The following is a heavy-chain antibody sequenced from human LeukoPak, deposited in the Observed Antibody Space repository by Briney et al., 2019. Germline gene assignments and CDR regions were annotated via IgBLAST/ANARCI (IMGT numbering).Heavy chain of an antibody. D-gene: IGHD2-15*01. V-gene: IGHV1-2*04. J-gene: IGHJ6*02. CDR2: INPNSGGT. Sequence: ASVKVSCKASGYTFTGYYMHWVRQAPGQGLEWMGWINPNSGGTNYAQKFQGWVTMTRDTSISTAYMELSRLRSDDTAVYYCARGGLYCSGGSCYLGYYYYYGMDVWGQGTTVTVSS. CDR1: GYTFTGYY. CDR3: ARGGLYCSGGSCYLGYYYYYGMDV.